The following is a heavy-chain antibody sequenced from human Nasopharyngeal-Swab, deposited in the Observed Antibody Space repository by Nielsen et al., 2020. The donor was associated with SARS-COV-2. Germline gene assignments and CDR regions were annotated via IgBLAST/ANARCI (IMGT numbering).Heavy chain of an antibody. D-gene: IGHD3-9*01. CDR1: GGSISGGSYY. J-gene: IGHJ5*02. V-gene: IGHV4-61*02. Sequence: SETLSLTCTVSGGSISGGSYYWSWIRQPAGKGLEWIGRIYTSGSTNYNPSLKSRVTISVDTSKNQFSLKLSSVTAADTAVYYCARDYGLRYFDWLRGGFDPWGQGTLVTVSS. CDR3: ARDYGLRYFDWLRGGFDP. CDR2: IYTSGST.